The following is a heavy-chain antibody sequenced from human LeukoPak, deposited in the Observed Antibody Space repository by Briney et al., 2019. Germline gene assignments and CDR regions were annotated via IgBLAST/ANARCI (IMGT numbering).Heavy chain of an antibody. V-gene: IGHV4-34*01. CDR2: IYHSGST. D-gene: IGHD2-15*01. Sequence: GSLRLSCAASGFTFSSYSMNWVRQPPGKGLEWIGEIYHSGSTNYNPSLKSRVTISVDTSKNQFSLKLSSVTAADTAVYYCARHVSGGTDYWGQGTLVTVSS. CDR1: GFTFSSYS. CDR3: ARHVSGGTDY. J-gene: IGHJ4*02.